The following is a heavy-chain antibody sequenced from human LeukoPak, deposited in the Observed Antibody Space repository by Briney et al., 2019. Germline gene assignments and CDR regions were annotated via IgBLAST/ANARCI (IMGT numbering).Heavy chain of an antibody. CDR3: ARYLATSYYYYYYMDV. J-gene: IGHJ6*03. Sequence: GGSLRLSCAASGFTFSSYSMNWVGQAPGKGLEWVSSISSSSSYIYYADSVKGRFTISRDNAKNSLYLQMNSLRAEDTAVYYCARYLATSYYYYYYMDVWGKGTTVTVSS. V-gene: IGHV3-21*01. D-gene: IGHD5-12*01. CDR2: ISSSSSYI. CDR1: GFTFSSYS.